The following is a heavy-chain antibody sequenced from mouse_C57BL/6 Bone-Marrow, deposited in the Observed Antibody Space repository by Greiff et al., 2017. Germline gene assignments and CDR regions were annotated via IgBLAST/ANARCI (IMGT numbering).Heavy chain of an antibody. CDR3: ARSIPYYYGSPWFAY. CDR2: INPGSGGT. J-gene: IGHJ3*01. Sequence: VKVVESGAELVRPGTSVKVSCKASGYAFTNYLIEWVKQRPGQGLEWIGVINPGSGGTNYNEKFKGKATLTADKSSSTAYMQLSSLTSEDSAVYFCARSIPYYYGSPWFAYWGQGTLVTVSA. CDR1: GYAFTNYL. D-gene: IGHD1-1*01. V-gene: IGHV1-54*01.